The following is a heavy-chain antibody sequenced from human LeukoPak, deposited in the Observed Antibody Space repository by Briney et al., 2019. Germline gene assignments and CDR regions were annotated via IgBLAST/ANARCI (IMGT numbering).Heavy chain of an antibody. CDR1: GGSVSSGDYY. Sequence: PSETLSLTCTVSGGSVSSGDYYWIWIRQPPGKGLEWIGYIYYSGNSNYNPSLKSRVTISIDTSKNQFSLRLSSVTAADTAVYYCARVASGFPDYWGQGTLVTVSS. D-gene: IGHD1-26*01. CDR3: ARVASGFPDY. V-gene: IGHV4-61*08. CDR2: IYYSGNS. J-gene: IGHJ4*02.